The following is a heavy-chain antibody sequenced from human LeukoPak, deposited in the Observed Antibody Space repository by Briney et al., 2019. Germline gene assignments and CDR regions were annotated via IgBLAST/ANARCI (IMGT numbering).Heavy chain of an antibody. Sequence: SVKVSCKASGGTFSSYAISWVRQAPGQGLEWMGRIIPIFGTANYAQKFQGRVTITTDESTSTAYMELSSLRSEDTAVYYCARDLNYYYDSSGSFLNAFDIWGQGTMVTVSS. CDR2: IIPIFGTA. J-gene: IGHJ3*02. CDR1: GGTFSSYA. V-gene: IGHV1-69*05. D-gene: IGHD3-22*01. CDR3: ARDLNYYYDSSGSFLNAFDI.